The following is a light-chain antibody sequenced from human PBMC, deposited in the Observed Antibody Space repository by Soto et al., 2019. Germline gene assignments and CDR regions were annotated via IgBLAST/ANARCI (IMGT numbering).Light chain of an antibody. CDR2: KAS. J-gene: IGKJ1*01. CDR3: HHYNTYST. CDR1: QSISSW. Sequence: DIQMTQSPSTLSASVGDRVTITCRASQSISSWLAWYQQKPGKAPKLLIYKASHLESGVPSRFSGSGSGTEFTLTISSLQPGDFATYYCHHYNTYSTFGQGTKVDIK. V-gene: IGKV1-5*03.